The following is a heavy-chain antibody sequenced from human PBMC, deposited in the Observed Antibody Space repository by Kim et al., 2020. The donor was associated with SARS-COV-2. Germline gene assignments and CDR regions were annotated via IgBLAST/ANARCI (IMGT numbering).Heavy chain of an antibody. D-gene: IGHD3-10*01. CDR1: GGSISSYY. CDR2: IYYSGST. J-gene: IGHJ6*02. CDR3: ARVRPIVVRGVIITDYYYGMDV. Sequence: SETLSLTCTVSGGSISSYYWSWIRQPPGKGLEWIGYIYYSGSTNYNPSLKSRVTISVDTSKNQFSLKLSSVTAADTAVYYCARVRPIVVRGVIITDYYYGMDVWGQGTTVTVSS. V-gene: IGHV4-59*01.